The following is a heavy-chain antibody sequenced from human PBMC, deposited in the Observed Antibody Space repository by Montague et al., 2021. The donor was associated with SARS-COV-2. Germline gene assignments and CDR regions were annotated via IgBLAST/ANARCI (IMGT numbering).Heavy chain of an antibody. CDR3: ARLGDGVVPSPILGVGPYYSYYYMDV. CDR1: GGSFSTYS. Sequence: SETLSLTCAVHGGSFSTYSWNWIRQPPGKGLEWIGEIHHGGSTNYNPSLESRVTISADTSKNQFSLKLTSVAAADTAVYYCARLGDGVVPSPILGVGPYYSYYYMDVGGKGTTVTVSS. V-gene: IGHV4-34*01. CDR2: IHHGGST. D-gene: IGHD3-10*01. J-gene: IGHJ6*03.